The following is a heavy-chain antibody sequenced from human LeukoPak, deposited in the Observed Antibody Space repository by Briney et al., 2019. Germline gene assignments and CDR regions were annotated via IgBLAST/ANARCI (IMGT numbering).Heavy chain of an antibody. V-gene: IGHV5-51*01. CDR3: ARHYGGYYDSSGPDY. CDR2: IYPGDSDT. CDR1: GYSFTSYW. J-gene: IGHJ4*02. D-gene: IGHD3-22*01. Sequence: GESLKISCKGSGYSFTSYWIGRVRQMPGKGLEWMGIIYPGDSDTRYSPSFQGQVTISADKSISTAYLQWSSLKASDTATYYCARHYGGYYDSSGPDYWGQGTLVTVST.